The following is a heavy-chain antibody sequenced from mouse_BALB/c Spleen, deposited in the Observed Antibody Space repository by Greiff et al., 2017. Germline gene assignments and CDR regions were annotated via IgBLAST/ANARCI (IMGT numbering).Heavy chain of an antibody. J-gene: IGHJ2*01. CDR3: ARQSYDYQYYFDY. Sequence: EVHLVESGGDLVKPGGSLKLSCAASGFTFSSYGMSWVRQTPDKRLEWVATISSGGSYTYYPDSVKGRFTISRDNAKNTLYLQMSSLKSEDTAMYYCARQSYDYQYYFDYWGQGTTLTVSS. V-gene: IGHV5-6*01. CDR2: ISSGGSYT. D-gene: IGHD2-4*01. CDR1: GFTFSSYG.